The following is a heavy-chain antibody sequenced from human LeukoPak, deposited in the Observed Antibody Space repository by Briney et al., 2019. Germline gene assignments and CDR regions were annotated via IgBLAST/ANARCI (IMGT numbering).Heavy chain of an antibody. D-gene: IGHD6-13*01. V-gene: IGHV4-4*07. Sequence: SETLSLTCSVSGGSISTFYWTWIRLPAGKGLEWSGRIFTSGTTNYNPSLKSRVTMSVDTSKNQFSLRLSSVNAADTAVYYCARDILATSIAAPYYWGQGTLVTVSS. J-gene: IGHJ4*02. CDR3: ARDILATSIAAPYY. CDR1: GGSISTFY. CDR2: IFTSGTT.